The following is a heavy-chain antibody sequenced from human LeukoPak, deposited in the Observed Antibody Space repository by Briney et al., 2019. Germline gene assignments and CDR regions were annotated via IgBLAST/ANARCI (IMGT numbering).Heavy chain of an antibody. V-gene: IGHV1-69*01. D-gene: IGHD4/OR15-4a*01. J-gene: IGHJ6*02. CDR2: IIPTFGTA. Sequence: GSSVNVSCKASGGTFSSYAISWVRQAPGQGLEWMGGIIPTFGTANYAQKFQGRVMITADESTSTAYMELSSLRSEDTAVYYCASPIDYGARLGGYHGMDVWGQGTTVTVSS. CDR3: ASPIDYGARLGGYHGMDV. CDR1: GGTFSSYA.